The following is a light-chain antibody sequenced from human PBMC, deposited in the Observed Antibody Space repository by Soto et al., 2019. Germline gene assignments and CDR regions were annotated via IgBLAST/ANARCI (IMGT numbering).Light chain of an antibody. CDR2: GAS. V-gene: IGKV3-20*01. CDR3: QQYGSSPRT. CDR1: QSVSSSS. Sequence: EIVLTQSPGTLSLSPGERATLSCRASQSVSSSSLAWYQQKPGQAPRLLIYGASSRATGIPDRFSGSRSGTDFTLTISRLEPEDFAVYYCQQYGSSPRTFGQGTKVEIK. J-gene: IGKJ1*01.